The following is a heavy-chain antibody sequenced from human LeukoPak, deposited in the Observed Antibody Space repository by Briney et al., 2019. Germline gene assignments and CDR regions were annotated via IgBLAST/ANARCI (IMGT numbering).Heavy chain of an antibody. J-gene: IGHJ4*02. CDR2: IYYSGTT. D-gene: IGHD3-10*02. CDR1: GASISNYY. V-gene: IGHV4-59*01. CDR3: AKGMFSGYFEL. Sequence: KPSETLSLTCTVSGASISNYYWSWIRQSPGKGLEWIGYIYYSGTTNYNPSLKSRVTILVDTSKKQFSLKLSSVTAADTAVYYCAKGMFSGYFELWGREPWSPSPQ.